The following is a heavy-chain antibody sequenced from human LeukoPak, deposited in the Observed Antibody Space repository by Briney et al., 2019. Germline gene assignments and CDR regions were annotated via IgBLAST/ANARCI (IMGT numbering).Heavy chain of an antibody. CDR1: GLTFSSYY. V-gene: IGHV3-7*03. Sequence: GGSLRLSCAASGLTFSSYYMSWVRQAPGKGLEWVANIKPDGYEKYYVDSVKGRFTISRDNAENSLDLQMNSLRVEDTAVYYCATAAWGLWHGYFDYCGQGILVTVSS. CDR2: IKPDGYEK. J-gene: IGHJ4*02. D-gene: IGHD2-21*02. CDR3: ATAAWGLWHGYFDY.